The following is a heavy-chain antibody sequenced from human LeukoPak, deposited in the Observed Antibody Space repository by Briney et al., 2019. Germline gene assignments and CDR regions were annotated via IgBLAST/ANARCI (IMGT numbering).Heavy chain of an antibody. V-gene: IGHV3-7*01. CDR2: IKQDGSEK. Sequence: GGSLRLSCAASGFTFSSYWMSWVRQAPGKGLEWVANIKQDGSEKYYVDSVKGRFTISRDNAKNSLYLQMNSLRAEDTAVYYCAREAALWFGDPGLFDYWGQGTLVTVSS. CDR1: GFTFSSYW. D-gene: IGHD3-10*01. CDR3: AREAALWFGDPGLFDY. J-gene: IGHJ4*02.